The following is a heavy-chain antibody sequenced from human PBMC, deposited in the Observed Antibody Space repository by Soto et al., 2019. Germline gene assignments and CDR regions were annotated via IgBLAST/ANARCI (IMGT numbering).Heavy chain of an antibody. CDR3: ARVGNYEGVY. CDR1: GASVSSGEYY. J-gene: IGHJ4*02. V-gene: IGHV4-61*08. Sequence: QVQLKESGSGLVRPSETVSLTCTVSGASVSSGEYYWTWIRQPPGKGLDWIGNLYSGSTNYNPSLKSRVTITMDTSNNQFSLNLRSVTAADTAVYYCARVGNYEGVYWGQGILVTVSS. D-gene: IGHD4-4*01. CDR2: LYSGST.